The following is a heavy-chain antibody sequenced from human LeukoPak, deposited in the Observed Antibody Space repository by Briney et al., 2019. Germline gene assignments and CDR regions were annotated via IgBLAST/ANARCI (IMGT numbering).Heavy chain of an antibody. V-gene: IGHV1-18*04. CDR3: ARILRGYCSGGSCYDFDY. Sequence: VSVKVSCKASGYTFTSYGISWVRQAPGQGLEWMGWISAYNGNTNYAQKLQGRGAMTTDTSTSTAYMELRSLRSDDTAVYYCARILRGYCSGGSCYDFDYWGQGTLVTVSS. D-gene: IGHD2-15*01. J-gene: IGHJ4*02. CDR1: GYTFTSYG. CDR2: ISAYNGNT.